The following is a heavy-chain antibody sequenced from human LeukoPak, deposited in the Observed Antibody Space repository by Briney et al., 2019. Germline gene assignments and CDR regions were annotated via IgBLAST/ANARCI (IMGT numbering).Heavy chain of an antibody. CDR3: ARVRDYDILTGYYKGLGWFDP. CDR2: INHSGST. D-gene: IGHD3-9*01. CDR1: GGSFSGYY. V-gene: IGHV4-34*01. Sequence: SETLSLTCAVYGGSFSGYYWSWIRQPPGKGLEWIGEINHSGSTNYNPSLKSRVTISVDTSKNQFSLKLSSVTAADTAVYYCARVRDYDILTGYYKGLGWFDPWGQGTLVTVSS. J-gene: IGHJ5*02.